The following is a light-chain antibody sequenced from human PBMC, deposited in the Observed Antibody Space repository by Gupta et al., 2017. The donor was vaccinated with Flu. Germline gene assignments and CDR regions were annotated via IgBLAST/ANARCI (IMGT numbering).Light chain of an antibody. V-gene: IGKV3-11*01. Sequence: EIALTHPPATLSLSPGERATLSCRASQSVSTYLDWYQNKPGQAPRLLIYDASNRATGIPARFSGSGYGTHFTLTISSSEPEDFALYYCQKRSNWPPYTFGQGTKLEIK. CDR3: QKRSNWPPYT. CDR2: DAS. J-gene: IGKJ2*01. CDR1: QSVSTY.